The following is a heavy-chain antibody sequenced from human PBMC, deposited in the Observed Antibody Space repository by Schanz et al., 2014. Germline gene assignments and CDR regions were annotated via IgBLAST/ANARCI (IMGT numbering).Heavy chain of an antibody. V-gene: IGHV1-69*04. Sequence: QVQLVQSGAELKKPGSSVKVSCKASGGTFSSYAISWVRQAPGQGLEWMGRIIPILGIANYAQNFQGRVTITADKSTSTAYMELSSLRSEDTAVYYCALPTPLSGEAGYGIDVWGQGTTVTVSS. CDR2: IIPILGIA. CDR1: GGTFSSYA. CDR3: ALPTPLSGEAGYGIDV. D-gene: IGHD7-27*01. J-gene: IGHJ6*02.